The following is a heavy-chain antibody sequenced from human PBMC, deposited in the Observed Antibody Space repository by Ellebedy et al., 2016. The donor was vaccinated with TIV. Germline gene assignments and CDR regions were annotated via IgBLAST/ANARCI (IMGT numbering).Heavy chain of an antibody. D-gene: IGHD6-19*01. CDR1: GFSLRTSGVG. CDR2: IHWDDDK. Sequence: SGPTLVKPTQTLTLTCTLSGFSLRTSGVGVGWIRQPPGKALEWLAFIHWDDDKRYSSSLKSRLTITKDTFKNQVVLTMTNMDPADTATYYCARRTPAVPGGFDYWGQGTLVTVSS. CDR3: ARRTPAVPGGFDY. V-gene: IGHV2-5*02. J-gene: IGHJ4*02.